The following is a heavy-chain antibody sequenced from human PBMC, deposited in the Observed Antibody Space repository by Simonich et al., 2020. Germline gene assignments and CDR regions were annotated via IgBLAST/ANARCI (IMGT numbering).Heavy chain of an antibody. J-gene: IGHJ4*02. V-gene: IGHV3-7*01. CDR3: ARDVRRDGFDY. CDR2: IKQDGSEK. Sequence: EVQLVESGGGLVQPGGSLRLSCAASGFTFSSYWMHWVRQAPGKGLVWVANIKQDGSEKYYVDSVKGRFTSARDNAKNSLYLQMNSLRAEDTSVYYCARDVRRDGFDYWGQGTLVTVSS. CDR1: GFTFSSYW.